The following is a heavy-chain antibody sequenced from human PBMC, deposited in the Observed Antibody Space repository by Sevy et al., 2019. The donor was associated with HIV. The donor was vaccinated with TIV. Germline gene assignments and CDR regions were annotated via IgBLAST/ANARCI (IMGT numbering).Heavy chain of an antibody. CDR2: ISGSGGST. Sequence: GGSLRLSCAASGFTFSSYAMSWVRQAPGEGLEWVSAISGSGGSTYYADSVKGRFTISRDNSKNTLYLQMNTLRAEDTAVYYWAKAVGIAAAGTGSRTAYFDYWGQGTLVTVSS. J-gene: IGHJ4*02. D-gene: IGHD6-13*01. CDR1: GFTFSSYA. V-gene: IGHV3-23*01. CDR3: AKAVGIAAAGTGSRTAYFDY.